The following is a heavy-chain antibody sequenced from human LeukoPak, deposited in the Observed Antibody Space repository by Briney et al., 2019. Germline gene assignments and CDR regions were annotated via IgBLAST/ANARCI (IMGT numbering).Heavy chain of an antibody. CDR2: IFHTGST. D-gene: IGHD1-26*01. V-gene: IGHV4-38-2*02. CDR3: ARAPGGSLDY. Sequence: SETLSLTCTVSGDSISSGNYWGWILQPPGKGLEWIGSIFHTGSTYYNPSLKSRVTISVDRSKNQFSLKLSSVTAADTAVYYCARAPGGSLDYWGQGTLVTVSS. J-gene: IGHJ4*02. CDR1: GDSISSGNY.